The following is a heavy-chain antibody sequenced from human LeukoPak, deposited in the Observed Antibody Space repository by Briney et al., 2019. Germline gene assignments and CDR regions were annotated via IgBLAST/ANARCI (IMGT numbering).Heavy chain of an antibody. V-gene: IGHV4-59*12. D-gene: IGHD2-2*01. J-gene: IGHJ4*02. CDR1: GASITGYS. Sequence: SETLSLTCTVSGASITGYSSGSIRQPPGKGLEWVGYMYSSGSTNYNPSLKSRLTISIDMSRNQSSLQLSRVTTHDPAVYYCARGTNGYLQLPFWGQGTLVTVSS. CDR3: ARGTNGYLQLPF. CDR2: MYSSGST.